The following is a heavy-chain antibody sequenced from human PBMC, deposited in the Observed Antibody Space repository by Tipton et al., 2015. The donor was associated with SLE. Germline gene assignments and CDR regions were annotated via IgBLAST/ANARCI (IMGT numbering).Heavy chain of an antibody. CDR3: AKDPLVVVAATQAFDI. J-gene: IGHJ3*02. D-gene: IGHD2-15*01. V-gene: IGHV3-23*01. CDR2: ISGSGGST. Sequence: SLRLSCAASGFTFSSYAMSWVRQAPGKGLEWVSAISGSGGSTYYADSVKGRFTISRDNSKNTLYLQMNSLRAEDTAVYYCAKDPLVVVAATQAFDIWGQGTMVTVSS. CDR1: GFTFSSYA.